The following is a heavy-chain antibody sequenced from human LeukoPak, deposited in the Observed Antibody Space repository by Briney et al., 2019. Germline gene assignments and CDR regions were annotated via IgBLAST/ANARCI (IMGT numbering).Heavy chain of an antibody. D-gene: IGHD5-12*01. CDR3: ARISGYDYYNWFDP. CDR1: GDCVSSNSAA. Sequence: SQTLSLTCAISGDCVSSNSAAWNWIRQSPSRGLEWLGRTYYRSKWYNDYAVSVKSRITINPDTSKNQFSLQLNSVTPEDTAVYYCARISGYDYYNWFDPWGQGTLVTVSS. J-gene: IGHJ5*02. V-gene: IGHV6-1*01. CDR2: TYYRSKWYN.